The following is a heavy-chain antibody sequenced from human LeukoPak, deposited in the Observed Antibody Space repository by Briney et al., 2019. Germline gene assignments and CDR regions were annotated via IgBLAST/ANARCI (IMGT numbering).Heavy chain of an antibody. V-gene: IGHV4-59*08. D-gene: IGHD3-22*01. CDR3: ARQHYYDSSGYTLLGERGYYFDY. CDR1: GGSISSYY. CDR2: IYYSGST. Sequence: PSETLSLTCTVSGGSISSYYWSWIRQPPGKGLEWIGYIYYSGSTNYNPSLKSRVTISVDTSKNQFSLKLSSVTAADTAVYYCARQHYYDSSGYTLLGERGYYFDYWGQGTLVTVSS. J-gene: IGHJ4*02.